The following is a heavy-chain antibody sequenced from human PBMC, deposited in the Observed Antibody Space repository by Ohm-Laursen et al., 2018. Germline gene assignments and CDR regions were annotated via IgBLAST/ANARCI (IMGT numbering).Heavy chain of an antibody. J-gene: IGHJ4*02. Sequence: TQTLTLTCTFSGFSLSTSGMCVSWIRQPPGKALEWLARIDWDDDKYYSTSLKTRLTISKDTSKNQVVLTMTNMDPVDTATYYCARIPPYGDYAKFDYWGQGTLVTVSS. CDR3: ARIPPYGDYAKFDY. CDR1: GFSLSTSGMC. V-gene: IGHV2-70*11. CDR2: IDWDDDK. D-gene: IGHD4-17*01.